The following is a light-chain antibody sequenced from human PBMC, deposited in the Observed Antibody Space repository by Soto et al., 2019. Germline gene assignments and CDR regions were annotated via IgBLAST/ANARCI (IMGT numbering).Light chain of an antibody. CDR1: QSVRNY. J-gene: IGKJ5*01. Sequence: EIVLTQSPATLSLSPGERATLSCRTSQSVRNYFPWYQQKPGQAPRLLIYDASNRATGIPARFSGSGSGTDFTLTISSLEPEDFAVYYCQERRNWPRTTFGQGTRLEIK. CDR2: DAS. CDR3: QERRNWPRTT. V-gene: IGKV3-11*01.